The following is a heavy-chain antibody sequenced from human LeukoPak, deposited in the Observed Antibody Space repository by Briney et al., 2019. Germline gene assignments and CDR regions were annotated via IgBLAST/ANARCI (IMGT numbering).Heavy chain of an antibody. D-gene: IGHD4-23*01. CDR2: IYSGGTT. CDR1: GFTVSSNH. CDR3: ARDADYGGSPDAFDV. Sequence: GGSLRLSCAASGFTVSSNHMSWVRQAPGKGLKWVSIIYSGGTTYYADSVKGRFTISRDNSKNTLYLQMNTLRAEDTAVYYCARDADYGGSPDAFDVWGRGTIVTVSS. J-gene: IGHJ3*01. V-gene: IGHV3-53*01.